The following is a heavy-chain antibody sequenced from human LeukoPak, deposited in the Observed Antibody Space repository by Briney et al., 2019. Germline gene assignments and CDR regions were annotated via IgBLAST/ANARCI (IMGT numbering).Heavy chain of an antibody. V-gene: IGHV1-2*02. CDR1: GYTFTGYY. D-gene: IGHD4-11*01. Sequence: ASVKVSCKASGYTFTGYYMHWVRQAPGQGLEWMGWINPNSGGTNYAQKFQGRVTMTRDTSISTAYMELSRLRSDDTAVYYCACLYFDSTVFDYWGQGTLVTVSS. CDR3: ACLYFDSTVFDY. CDR2: INPNSGGT. J-gene: IGHJ4*02.